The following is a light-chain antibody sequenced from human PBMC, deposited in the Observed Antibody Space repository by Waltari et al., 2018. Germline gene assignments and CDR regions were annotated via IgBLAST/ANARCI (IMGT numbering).Light chain of an antibody. CDR2: DAS. CDR3: QQRSNWPPLT. V-gene: IGKV3-11*01. Sequence: EIVLTQSPATLSLSPGERATFSCRASQCVSSYLAWYQQNPVQAPRLLIYDASNRATGIPARFSGSVSGTDFTLTISSLEPEDFAVYYCQQRSNWPPLTFGGGTKVEIK. J-gene: IGKJ4*01. CDR1: QCVSSY.